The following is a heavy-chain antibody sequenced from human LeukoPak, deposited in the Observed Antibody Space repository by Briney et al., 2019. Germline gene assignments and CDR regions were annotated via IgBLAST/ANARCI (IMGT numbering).Heavy chain of an antibody. CDR2: ISSSSSYI. Sequence: GGSLRLSCAASGFTFSSYSMNWVRQAPGKGLEWVSSISSSSSYIYYADSVKGRFTISRDNAKNSLYLQMNSLRAEDTAVYYCARGITIFGVVTDYPDYWGQGTLVTVSS. D-gene: IGHD3-3*01. V-gene: IGHV3-21*01. J-gene: IGHJ4*02. CDR1: GFTFSSYS. CDR3: ARGITIFGVVTDYPDY.